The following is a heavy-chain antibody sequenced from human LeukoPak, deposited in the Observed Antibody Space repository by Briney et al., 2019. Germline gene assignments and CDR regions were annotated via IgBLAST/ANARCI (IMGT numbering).Heavy chain of an antibody. CDR3: ARDRHYDFWSGYPYYYYMDV. J-gene: IGHJ6*03. CDR1: GDSISSGNYY. D-gene: IGHD3-3*01. CDR2: IYYSGST. V-gene: IGHV4-30-4*08. Sequence: PSQTLSLTCNVSGDSISSGNYYWSWIRQPPGKGLEWIGYIYYSGSTYYNPSLKSRITISVDTSKNQFSLKLSSVTAADTAVYYCARDRHYDFWSGYPYYYYMDVWGKGTTVTVSS.